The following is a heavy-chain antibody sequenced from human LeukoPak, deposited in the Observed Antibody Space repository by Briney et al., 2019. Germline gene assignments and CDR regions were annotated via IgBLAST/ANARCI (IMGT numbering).Heavy chain of an antibody. CDR1: GFTFSSYA. J-gene: IGHJ3*02. CDR3: AKVIDSYGQGDI. Sequence: GGSLRLSCTASGFTFSSYAMTWVRQAPGRGLEGWSGISISGASTYYADSVKGRFTISRDNDKNTLYLQMNSLRAEDTAVYYCAKVIDSYGQGDIWGQGTMVTVSS. CDR2: ISISGAST. D-gene: IGHD5-18*01. V-gene: IGHV3-23*01.